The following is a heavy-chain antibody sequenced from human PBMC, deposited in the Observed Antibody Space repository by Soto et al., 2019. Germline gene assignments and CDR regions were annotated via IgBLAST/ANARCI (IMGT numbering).Heavy chain of an antibody. J-gene: IGHJ4*02. CDR2: IYYSGST. D-gene: IGHD3-9*01. CDR3: ARGYYYDILTGPQGAFDY. CDR1: CGSVSSGSYY. V-gene: IGHV4-61*01. Sequence: SETLSLTCTVSCGSVSSGSYYWSWIRQPPGKGLEWIGYIYYSGSTNYNPPLKSRVTISVDTSKNQFSLKLSSVTAADTAVYYCARGYYYDILTGPQGAFDYWGQGTLVTVSS.